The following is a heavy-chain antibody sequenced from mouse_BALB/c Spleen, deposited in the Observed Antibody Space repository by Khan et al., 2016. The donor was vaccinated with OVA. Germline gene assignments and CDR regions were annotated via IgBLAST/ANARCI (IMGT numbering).Heavy chain of an antibody. CDR1: GFTFTNYG. Sequence: QVQLKQSGPELKKPGETVQISCKASGFTFTNYGMNWVRQAPGKGLKWMGWINTYTGEPTFTDDFKGRFAFSLETSASTAYLQINSLKNEDTATXFCARVGYNGTMDFWGQGTSVTVSS. CDR3: ARVGYNGTMDF. D-gene: IGHD2-14*01. J-gene: IGHJ4*01. V-gene: IGHV9-3-1*01. CDR2: INTYTGEP.